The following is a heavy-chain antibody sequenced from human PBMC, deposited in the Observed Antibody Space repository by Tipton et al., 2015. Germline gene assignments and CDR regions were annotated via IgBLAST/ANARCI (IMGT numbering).Heavy chain of an antibody. CDR1: GDSINRYY. J-gene: IGHJ4*02. CDR2: IYYTGST. CDR3: ARIRGRYVMDY. V-gene: IGHV4-59*12. D-gene: IGHD3-16*01. Sequence: TLSLTCSVSGDSINRYYWSWIRQPPGKGLECIGYIYYTGSTHYNPSLKSRVTISVDTSKNQFFLNLSSVTAADTAVYYCARIRGRYVMDYWGQGTPVTVSS.